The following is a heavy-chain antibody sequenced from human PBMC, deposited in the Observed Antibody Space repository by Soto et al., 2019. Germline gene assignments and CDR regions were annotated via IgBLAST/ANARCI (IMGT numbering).Heavy chain of an antibody. CDR3: ALSGLVVVAATRDY. CDR1: GFTFSSYS. J-gene: IGHJ4*02. V-gene: IGHV3-21*01. D-gene: IGHD2-15*01. CDR2: ISSSSSYI. Sequence: EVQLVESGGGLVKPGGSLRLSCAASGFTFSSYSMNWVRQAPGKGLEWVSSISSSSSYIYYADSVKGRFTISRDNAKNSLYLQMNSLRAEDTAVYYCALSGLVVVAATRDYWGQGTLVTVSS.